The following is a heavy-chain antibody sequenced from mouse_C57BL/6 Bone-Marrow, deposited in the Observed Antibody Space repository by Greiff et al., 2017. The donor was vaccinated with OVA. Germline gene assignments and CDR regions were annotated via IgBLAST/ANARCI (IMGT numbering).Heavy chain of an antibody. J-gene: IGHJ3*01. CDR2: INPNNGGT. V-gene: IGHV1-26*01. Sequence: EVQLQQSGPELVKPGASVKISCKASGYTFTDYYMNWVKQSHGKSLEWIGDINPNNGGTSYNQKFKGKATLTVDKSSSTAYMELRSLTSEDSAVYYCARSRDSSGPWFAYWGQGTLVTVSA. CDR3: ARSRDSSGPWFAY. D-gene: IGHD3-2*02. CDR1: GYTFTDYY.